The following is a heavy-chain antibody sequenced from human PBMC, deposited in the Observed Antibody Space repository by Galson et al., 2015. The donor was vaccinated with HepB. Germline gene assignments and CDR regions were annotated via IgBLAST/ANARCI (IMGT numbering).Heavy chain of an antibody. D-gene: IGHD5-24*01. CDR3: ASRRRDGYNTLYYYFDY. CDR1: GGSISSGDYY. CDR2: IYYSGST. Sequence: TLSLTCTVSGGSISSGDYYWSWIRQPPGKGLEWIGYIYYSGSTYYNPSLKSRVTISVDTSKNQFSLKLSSVTAADTAVYYCASRRRDGYNTLYYYFDYWGQGTLVTVSS. J-gene: IGHJ4*02. V-gene: IGHV4-30-4*01.